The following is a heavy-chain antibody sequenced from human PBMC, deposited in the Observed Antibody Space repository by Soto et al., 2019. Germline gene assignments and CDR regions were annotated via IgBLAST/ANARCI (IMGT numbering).Heavy chain of an antibody. V-gene: IGHV3-33*01. J-gene: IGHJ6*02. D-gene: IGHD1-1*01. CDR2: IWYDGSNK. CDR1: GFTFSSYG. CDR3: ARDKGTRRAMDV. Sequence: GGSLRLSCAASGFTFSSYGMHWVRQAPGKGLEWVAVIWYDGSNKYYADSVKGRFTISRDNSKNTLYLQMNSLRAEDTAVYYCARDKGTRRAMDVWGQGTTVTVSS.